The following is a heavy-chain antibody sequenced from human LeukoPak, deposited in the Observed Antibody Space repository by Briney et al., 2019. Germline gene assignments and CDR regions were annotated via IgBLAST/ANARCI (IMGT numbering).Heavy chain of an antibody. V-gene: IGHV3-23*01. CDR1: GFTFSSYW. Sequence: GGSLRLSCAASGFTFSSYWMSWVRQAPGKGLEWVSVISGNSALTYYADSVKGRFTISRDNPKNTLYLQMNALRAEDTAVYYCTKTGGPWDWGQGTLVTVSS. CDR3: TKTGGPWD. CDR2: ISGNSALT. J-gene: IGHJ4*02. D-gene: IGHD7-27*01.